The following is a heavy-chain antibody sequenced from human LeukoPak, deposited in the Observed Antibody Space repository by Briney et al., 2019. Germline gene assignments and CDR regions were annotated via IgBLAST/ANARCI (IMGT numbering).Heavy chain of an antibody. CDR2: ISSSGSYS. Sequence: KPGGSLRLSCAASGFTFSSYAMSWVRQAPGKGLEWVSSISSSGSYSYYADSLKGRFTISRDNAKNSLYLQMSSLRAEDTAVYYCARGLGLGGYCTNGVCYPTDYWGQGTLVTVSS. V-gene: IGHV3-21*01. J-gene: IGHJ4*02. CDR1: GFTFSSYA. CDR3: ARGLGLGGYCTNGVCYPTDY. D-gene: IGHD2-8*01.